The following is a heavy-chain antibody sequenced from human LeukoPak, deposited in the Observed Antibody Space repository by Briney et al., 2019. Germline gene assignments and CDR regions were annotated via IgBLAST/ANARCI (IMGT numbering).Heavy chain of an antibody. V-gene: IGHV5-51*01. CDR1: GYSFTDYW. CDR2: IYPADSDT. D-gene: IGHD1-26*01. CDR3: ARHIVGATRHNWFDP. Sequence: PGESLKISCKGSGYSFTDYWIGWVRQTPGKGLEWLGIIYPADSDTGYNPSFQGQVTISADKSISTAYLQWSSLKASDTAMYYCARHIVGATRHNWFDPWGQGTLVTVSS. J-gene: IGHJ5*02.